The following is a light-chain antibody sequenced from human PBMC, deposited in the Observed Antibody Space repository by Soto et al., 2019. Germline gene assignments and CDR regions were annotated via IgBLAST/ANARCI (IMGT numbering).Light chain of an antibody. CDR3: QQRSNWPPIT. J-gene: IGKJ5*01. CDR2: DAS. CDR1: QSVSSY. Sequence: EIVLTLSPPTMSLSLGERANISRKASQSVSSYLAWYQQKPGQAPRLLIYDASNRATGIPARFSGSGSGTDFPLTISSLEPEDFSVYYCQQRSNWPPITFGQGTRLEIK. V-gene: IGKV3-11*01.